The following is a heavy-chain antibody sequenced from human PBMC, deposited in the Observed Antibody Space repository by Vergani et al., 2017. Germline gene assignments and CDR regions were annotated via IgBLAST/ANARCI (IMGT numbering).Heavy chain of an antibody. J-gene: IGHJ6*02. CDR1: GDSVSSNSAA. CDR3: ARGSSWAKDYYYYYGMDV. V-gene: IGHV6-1*01. Sequence: QVQLQQSGPGLVKPSQTLSLTCAISGDSVSSNSAAWNWIRQSPSRGLEWLGRTYYRSKWYNDYAVSVKSRITINPDTSKNQFSLQLNSVTPEDTAVYYYARGSSWAKDYYYYYGMDVWGQGTTVTVSS. CDR2: TYYRSKWYN. D-gene: IGHD6-13*01.